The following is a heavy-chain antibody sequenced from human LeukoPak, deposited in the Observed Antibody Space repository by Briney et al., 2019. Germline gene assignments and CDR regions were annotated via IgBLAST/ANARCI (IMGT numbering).Heavy chain of an antibody. CDR3: AKSLYGGCDY. J-gene: IGHJ4*02. V-gene: IGHV3-23*01. CDR2: VNGNGGST. CDR1: GFSFSTYA. Sequence: GSLRLSCAASGFSFSTYAMSWVRQAPGKGLEWVSGVNGNGGSTSYADSVKGRFTIFRDSSKNTVYLQMNSLRVEDTAVYYCAKSLYGGCDYWGQGTVVTVSS. D-gene: IGHD3-16*02.